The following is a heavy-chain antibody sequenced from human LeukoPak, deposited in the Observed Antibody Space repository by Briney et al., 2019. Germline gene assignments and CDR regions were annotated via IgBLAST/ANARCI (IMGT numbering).Heavy chain of an antibody. CDR1: GYTFTSSA. CDR2: IVVGSGNT. J-gene: IGHJ3*02. CDR3: AAGVVDGSGYYYAFDI. Sequence: SVKVSCKASGYTFTSSAMQWVRQARGQRLEWIGWIVVGSGNTNYAQKFQERVTITRDMSTSTAYMELSSLRSEDTAVYYCAAGVVDGSGYYYAFDIWGQGTMVTVSS. D-gene: IGHD3-22*01. V-gene: IGHV1-58*02.